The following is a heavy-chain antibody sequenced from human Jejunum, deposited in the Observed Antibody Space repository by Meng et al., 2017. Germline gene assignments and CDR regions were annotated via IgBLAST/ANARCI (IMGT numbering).Heavy chain of an antibody. Sequence: QVPLQVSPPGLVRPSETLSLTCTVPGGSISGTTHYWGWIRQSPGKGLEWIGSIYYSGDTYENPSLKSRVTISVDTSKNQFSLKLTSVTAADTAVYYCARALGTYGTFFDYWGQGTLVTVSS. CDR1: GGSISGTTHY. V-gene: IGHV4-39*07. CDR2: IYYSGDT. CDR3: ARALGTYGTFFDY. D-gene: IGHD2-8*01. J-gene: IGHJ4*02.